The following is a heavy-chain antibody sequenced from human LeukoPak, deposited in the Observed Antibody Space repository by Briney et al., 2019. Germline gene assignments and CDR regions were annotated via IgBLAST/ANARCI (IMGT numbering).Heavy chain of an antibody. CDR2: INSDGSST. CDR3: ARAGFLEWLLYHY. J-gene: IGHJ4*02. V-gene: IGHV3-74*01. D-gene: IGHD3-3*01. Sequence: PGGSLRLSCAASGFTFSSYWMHWVRQAPGKGLVWVSRINSDGSSTSYADSVKGRFTISRDNAKNTLYLQMNSLRAEDTAVYYCARAGFLEWLLYHYWGQGTLVTVSS. CDR1: GFTFSSYW.